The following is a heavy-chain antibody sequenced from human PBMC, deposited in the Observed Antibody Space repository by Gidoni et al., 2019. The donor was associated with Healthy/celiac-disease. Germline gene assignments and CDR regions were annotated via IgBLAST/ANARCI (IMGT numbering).Heavy chain of an antibody. D-gene: IGHD2-2*01. J-gene: IGHJ6*03. Sequence: QVQLVQYGAEVKKPGSSVKVSCKASGGNFSSYASRWVRQAPGQGPEWMGGIIPIFGTATCAQKFQGRVTITAAKSTSSAYMELSSLGSEDTAVYYCARRPYCSSTSCSRRGYYYMDVWGKGTTVTVSS. V-gene: IGHV1-69*06. CDR2: IIPIFGTA. CDR1: GGNFSSYA. CDR3: ARRPYCSSTSCSRRGYYYMDV.